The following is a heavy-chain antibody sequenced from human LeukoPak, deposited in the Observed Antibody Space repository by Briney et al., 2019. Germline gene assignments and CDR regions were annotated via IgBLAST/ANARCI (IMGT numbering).Heavy chain of an antibody. D-gene: IGHD6-19*01. CDR2: IDPSDSYT. Sequence: GESLRISCKGSGYSFTSYWISWVRQMPGKGLEWMGRIDPSDSYTNYSPSFQGHVTISADKSITTAYLQWSILKASDTAMYYCAGAGIAVAGNAEYFQHWGQGTLVTVSS. J-gene: IGHJ1*01. V-gene: IGHV5-10-1*01. CDR3: AGAGIAVAGNAEYFQH. CDR1: GYSFTSYW.